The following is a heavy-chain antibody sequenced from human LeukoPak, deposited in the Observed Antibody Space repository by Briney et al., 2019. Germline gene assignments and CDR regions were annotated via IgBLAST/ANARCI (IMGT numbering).Heavy chain of an antibody. J-gene: IGHJ5*02. CDR2: IYTSGST. Sequence: SQTLSLTCTVSGGSISSGSYYWSWIRQPAGKGLVWIGRIYTSGSTNYNPSLKSRVTISVDTSKNQFSLKLSSVTAADTAVYYCARGSPLWFGELLSWWFDPWGQGTLVTVSS. CDR1: GGSISSGSYY. CDR3: ARGSPLWFGELLSWWFDP. V-gene: IGHV4-61*02. D-gene: IGHD3-10*01.